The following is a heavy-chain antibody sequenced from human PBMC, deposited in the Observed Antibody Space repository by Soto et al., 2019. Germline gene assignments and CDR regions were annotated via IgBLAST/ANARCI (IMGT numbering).Heavy chain of an antibody. CDR2: ISYDGSNK. CDR3: AKDGGMWGDPLPDY. Sequence: QVQLVESGGGVVQPGRSLRLSCAASGFTFSSYGMHWVRQAPGKGLEWVAVISYDGSNKYYADSVKGRFTISRDNSKNTLYLQMNSLRAEGTAVYYCAKDGGMWGDPLPDYWGQGTLVTVSS. J-gene: IGHJ4*02. CDR1: GFTFSSYG. V-gene: IGHV3-30*18. D-gene: IGHD1-26*01.